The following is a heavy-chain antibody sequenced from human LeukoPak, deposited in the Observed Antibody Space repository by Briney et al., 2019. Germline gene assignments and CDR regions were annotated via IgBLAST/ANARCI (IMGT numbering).Heavy chain of an antibody. D-gene: IGHD5-18*01. CDR3: AREGTAMVSFDY. Sequence: GGSLRLSCAASGFTFSSYEMNWVRQAPGKGLEWVPYISGGGNTVYYADSVKGRFTISRDNAKNSLYLQMNSLRAEDTAVYYCAREGTAMVSFDYWGQGTLVTVSS. CDR1: GFTFSSYE. J-gene: IGHJ4*02. V-gene: IGHV3-48*03. CDR2: ISGGGNTV.